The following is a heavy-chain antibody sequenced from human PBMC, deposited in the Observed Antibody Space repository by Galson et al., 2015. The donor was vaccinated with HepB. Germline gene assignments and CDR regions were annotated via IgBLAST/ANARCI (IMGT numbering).Heavy chain of an antibody. CDR2: ISGTSRST. V-gene: IGHV3-11*06. J-gene: IGHJ2*01. CDR3: ARDRDSGTYSGWYLDL. D-gene: IGHD1-26*01. Sequence: SLRLSCAASGFAFSDYYMNWIRQAPGKGLEWISYISGTSRSTNYADSVKGRFTISRDNAKNSLYLQMNSLGAEDTAVYYCARDRDSGTYSGWYLDLWGRGTLVTVSS. CDR1: GFAFSDYY.